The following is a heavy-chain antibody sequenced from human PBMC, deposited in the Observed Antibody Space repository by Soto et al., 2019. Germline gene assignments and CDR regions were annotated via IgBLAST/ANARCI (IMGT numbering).Heavy chain of an antibody. Sequence: QVQLVRSGAEVKKPGSSVKVSCKASGGTFSSYAISWVRQAPGQGLEWMGGIIPIFGTANYAQKFQGRVTITADESTSTAYMELSSLRSEDTAVYYCARDRLLWFGELNYYFDYWGQGTLVTVSS. V-gene: IGHV1-69*01. CDR3: ARDRLLWFGELNYYFDY. D-gene: IGHD3-10*01. CDR2: IIPIFGTA. J-gene: IGHJ4*02. CDR1: GGTFSSYA.